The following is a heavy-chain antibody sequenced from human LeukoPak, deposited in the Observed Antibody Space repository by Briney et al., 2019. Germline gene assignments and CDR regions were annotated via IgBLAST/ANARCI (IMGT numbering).Heavy chain of an antibody. V-gene: IGHV3-9*01. CDR3: AKALVYAIEGGLGY. CDR1: GFTFDDYA. D-gene: IGHD2-8*01. CDR2: ISWNSGSI. J-gene: IGHJ4*02. Sequence: GGSLRLSCAASGFTFDDYAMHWVRQAPGKGLEWVSGISWNSGSIGYADSVKGRFTISRDNAKNSLYLQMNSLRAEDTALYYCAKALVYAIEGGLGYWGQGTLVTVSS.